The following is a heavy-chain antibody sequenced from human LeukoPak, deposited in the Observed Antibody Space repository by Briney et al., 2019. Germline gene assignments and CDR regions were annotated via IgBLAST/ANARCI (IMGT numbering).Heavy chain of an antibody. CDR3: ARGPSVAAHLDY. D-gene: IGHD5-12*01. Sequence: SGTLSLTCAVSGGSISSENWWTWVRQPPGEGLEWIGEIYHSGSTNYNPSLRSRVTLSLDKSNNQFSLKVSSVTAADTAVYFCARGPSVAAHLDYWGQGTLVTVSS. CDR2: IYHSGST. CDR1: GGSISSENW. J-gene: IGHJ4*02. V-gene: IGHV4-4*02.